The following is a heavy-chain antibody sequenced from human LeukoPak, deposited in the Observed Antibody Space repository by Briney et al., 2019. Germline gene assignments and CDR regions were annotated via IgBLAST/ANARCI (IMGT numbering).Heavy chain of an antibody. CDR3: ARGRAPRHYYGSGSRGAFDI. V-gene: IGHV3-74*01. J-gene: IGHJ3*02. CDR1: GFTFSGFW. D-gene: IGHD3-10*01. CDR2: ISFDGSDA. Sequence: PGGSLRLSCAASGFTFSGFWMHWVRQAPGKGLVWVSCISFDGSDATYADSVKGRFTISRDNAKNTLHLQMDSLTVEDTAVYYCARGRAPRHYYGSGSRGAFDIWGQGTMVTVSS.